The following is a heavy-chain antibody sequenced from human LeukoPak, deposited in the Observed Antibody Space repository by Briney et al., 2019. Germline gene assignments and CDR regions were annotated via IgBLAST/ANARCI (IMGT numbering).Heavy chain of an antibody. Sequence: GASVKVSCKASGGTFSSYAISWVRQAPGQGLEWMGGIIPIFGTANYAQKFQGRVTITADESTSTAYMELSSLRSEDTAVYYCARGRAARPAWFDPWGQGTLVTVSS. D-gene: IGHD6-6*01. V-gene: IGHV1-69*13. J-gene: IGHJ5*02. CDR3: ARGRAARPAWFDP. CDR1: GGTFSSYA. CDR2: IIPIFGTA.